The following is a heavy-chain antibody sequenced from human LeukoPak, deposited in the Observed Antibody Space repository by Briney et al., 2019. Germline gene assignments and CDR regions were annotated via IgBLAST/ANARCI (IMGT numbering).Heavy chain of an antibody. Sequence: PGGSLRLSCAASGFTFSSYAMSWVRQAPGKGLEWVSAISGSGGSTYYADSVKGRFTISRDNSKNTLYLQMNSLRAEDTAVYYCANIPRAEMATINYYYYGMDVWGQGTTVTVSS. CDR3: ANIPRAEMATINYYYYGMDV. J-gene: IGHJ6*02. D-gene: IGHD5-24*01. V-gene: IGHV3-23*01. CDR1: GFTFSSYA. CDR2: ISGSGGST.